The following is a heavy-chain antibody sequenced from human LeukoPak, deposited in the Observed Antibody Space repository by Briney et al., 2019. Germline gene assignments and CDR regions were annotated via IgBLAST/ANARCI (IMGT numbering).Heavy chain of an antibody. Sequence: SETLSLTCTVPGGSIRSYHWTWIRQPPGKVLEWIGYINYSGSTTYHPSLKSRVTMSRDTSKNEFSLELGSVTAADKAVYYCARGHPRLDVWGQGTTVTVSS. CDR2: INYSGST. J-gene: IGHJ6*02. V-gene: IGHV4-59*08. CDR1: GGSIRSYH. CDR3: ARGHPRLDV.